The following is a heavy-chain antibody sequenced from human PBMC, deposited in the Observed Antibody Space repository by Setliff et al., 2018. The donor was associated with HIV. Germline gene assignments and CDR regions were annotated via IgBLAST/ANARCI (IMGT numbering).Heavy chain of an antibody. D-gene: IGHD6-19*01. V-gene: IGHV1-69*06. Sequence: SVKVSCKASGGTFSSDAFSWVRQAPGQGLEWMGRIIPVFGTPNYAQKFQGRVTITADKSTSTAYMELSSLRSEDTAVFYCARRHSSGWSYYYYYYGMDVWGQGTTVTVSS. CDR3: ARRHSSGWSYYYYYYGMDV. J-gene: IGHJ6*02. CDR1: GGTFSSDA. CDR2: IIPVFGTP.